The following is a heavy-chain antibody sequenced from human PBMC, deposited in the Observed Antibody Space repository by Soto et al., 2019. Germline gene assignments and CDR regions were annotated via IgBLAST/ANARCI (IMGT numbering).Heavy chain of an antibody. J-gene: IGHJ5*02. CDR2: ISAYNGNT. Sequence: ASVKVSCKASGYTFTSYGISWVRQAPGQGLEWMGWISAYNGNTNYAQKLQGRVTMTTDTSTSTAYMELRSLRSDDTAVYYCARVYYYDSSGYYSGYNWFDPWGQGTLVTVSS. D-gene: IGHD3-22*01. V-gene: IGHV1-18*01. CDR1: GYTFTSYG. CDR3: ARVYYYDSSGYYSGYNWFDP.